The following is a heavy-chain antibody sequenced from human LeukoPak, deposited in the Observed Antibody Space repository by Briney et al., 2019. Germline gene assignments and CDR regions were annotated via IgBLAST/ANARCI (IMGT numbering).Heavy chain of an antibody. D-gene: IGHD3-22*01. CDR1: EFTFSSYA. CDR3: AKESGYDSSGYHDY. Sequence: PGGSLRLSCGASEFTFSSYAMSWVRQAPGKGLEWVSSISGSGESTYYADSVKGRLTISRDNSTNRLYLQMNSLRAEDTAVYYCAKESGYDSSGYHDYWGQGTLVTVSS. J-gene: IGHJ4*02. CDR2: ISGSGEST. V-gene: IGHV3-23*01.